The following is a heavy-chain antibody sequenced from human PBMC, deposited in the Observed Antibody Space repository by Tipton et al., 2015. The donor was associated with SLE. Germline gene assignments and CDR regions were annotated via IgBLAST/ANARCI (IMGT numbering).Heavy chain of an antibody. CDR3: ARQPVYYYYYMDV. CDR1: GGSFSGYY. Sequence: TLSLTCAAYGGSFSGYYWSWIRQPPGKGLEWIGEINHSGSTNYNPSLKSRVTISVDTSKNQFSLKLSSVTAADTAVYYCARQPVYYYYYMDVWGKGTTVTVSS. CDR2: INHSGST. V-gene: IGHV4-34*01. J-gene: IGHJ6*03.